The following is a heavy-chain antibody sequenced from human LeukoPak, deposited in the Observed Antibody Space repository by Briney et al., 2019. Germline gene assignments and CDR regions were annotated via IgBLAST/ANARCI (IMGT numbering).Heavy chain of an antibody. CDR3: ASGVPAAAAYYYYYYMDV. J-gene: IGHJ6*03. D-gene: IGHD2-2*01. CDR1: GCTFSSYA. V-gene: IGHV1-69*05. CDR2: IIPIFGTA. Sequence: ASVKVSCKASGCTFSSYAISWVRQAPGQVLEWMGGIIPIFGTANYAQKFQGRVTIITDESTSTAYMELSSLRSEDTAVYYCASGVPAAAAYYYYYYMDVWGKGTTVTVSS.